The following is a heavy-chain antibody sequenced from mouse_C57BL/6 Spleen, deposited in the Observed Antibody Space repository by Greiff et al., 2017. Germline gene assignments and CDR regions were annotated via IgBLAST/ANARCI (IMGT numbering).Heavy chain of an antibody. Sequence: QVQLQQSGPELVKPGASVKISCKASGYAFSSSWMNWVKQRPGKGLEWIGRIYPGEGDTNYNGKFKGKATLTADKSSSTAYMQLSSLTSEDSAVYFCSRAYYYGSSYAMDYWGQGTSVTVSS. V-gene: IGHV1-82*01. D-gene: IGHD1-1*01. CDR2: IYPGEGDT. J-gene: IGHJ4*01. CDR3: SRAYYYGSSYAMDY. CDR1: GYAFSSSW.